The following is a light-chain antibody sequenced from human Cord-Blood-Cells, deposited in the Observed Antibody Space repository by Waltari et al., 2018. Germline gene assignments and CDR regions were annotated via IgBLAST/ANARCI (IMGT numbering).Light chain of an antibody. V-gene: IGLV2-23*02. CDR3: CSYAGSSTVV. J-gene: IGLJ2*01. CDR1: SSDVGSYNL. CDR2: EVS. Sequence: QSALTQSASVSGSPGQSITLPCPGTSSDVGSYNLVSRYQQHPGKAPKLMIYEVSKRPSGVSNRFSGSKSGNTASLTISGLQAEDEADYYCCSYAGSSTVVFGGGTKLTVL.